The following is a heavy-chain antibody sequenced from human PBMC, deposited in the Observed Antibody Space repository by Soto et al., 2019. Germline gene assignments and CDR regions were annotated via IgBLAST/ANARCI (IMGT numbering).Heavy chain of an antibody. CDR3: ARDQIVSTISLYFYGMDV. V-gene: IGHV1-2*04. Sequence: GASVKVSCKASGYTFTGYYIHWVRQAPGQGLEWMGWINPNSGGTNYAQKFQDWVTMTRDTSISTAYMELSRLRSDDTAVYYCARDQIVSTISLYFYGMDVWGQGTTVTVSS. J-gene: IGHJ6*02. CDR1: GYTFTGYY. D-gene: IGHD5-12*01. CDR2: INPNSGGT.